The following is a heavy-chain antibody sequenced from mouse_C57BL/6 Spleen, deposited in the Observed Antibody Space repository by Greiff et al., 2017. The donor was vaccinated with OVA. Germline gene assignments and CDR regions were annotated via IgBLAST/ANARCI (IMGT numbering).Heavy chain of an antibody. CDR2: ISYDGSN. CDR1: GYSITSGYY. Sequence: EVQLQESGPGLVKPSQSLSLTCSVTGYSITSGYYWNWIRQFPGNKLEWMGYISYDGSNNYNPSLKNRISITRDTSKNQFFLKLNSVTTEDTATYYCARVGALQLYAMDYWGQGTSVTVSS. V-gene: IGHV3-6*01. CDR3: ARVGALQLYAMDY. D-gene: IGHD3-1*01. J-gene: IGHJ4*01.